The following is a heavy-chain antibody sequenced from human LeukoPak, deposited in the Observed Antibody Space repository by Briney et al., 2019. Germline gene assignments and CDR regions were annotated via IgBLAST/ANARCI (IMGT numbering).Heavy chain of an antibody. V-gene: IGHV1-46*01. CDR3: ARTAARRFDY. J-gene: IGHJ4*02. CDR1: GYTFPSYF. Sequence: GASVKVSCKASGYTFPSYFMHWVRQAPGQGLEWMGIINPTGGRTTYAQKFQGRVTMTRDTSTSTVYMELRSLRSADTAVYYCARTAARRFDYWGQGTLVTVSS. D-gene: IGHD6-6*01. CDR2: INPTGGRT.